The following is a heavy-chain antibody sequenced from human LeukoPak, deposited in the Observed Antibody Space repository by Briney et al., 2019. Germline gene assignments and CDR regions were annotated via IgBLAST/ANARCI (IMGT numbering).Heavy chain of an antibody. CDR1: GYTFTSYG. CDR2: INPNSGGT. D-gene: IGHD3-22*01. J-gene: IGHJ4*02. CDR3: ASSGYYTIFDY. V-gene: IGHV1-2*02. Sequence: ASVKVSCKASGYTFTSYGISWVRQAPGQGLEWMGWINPNSGGTNYAQKFQGRVTMTRDTSISTAYMELSRLRSDDTAVYYCASSGYYTIFDYWGQGTLVTVSS.